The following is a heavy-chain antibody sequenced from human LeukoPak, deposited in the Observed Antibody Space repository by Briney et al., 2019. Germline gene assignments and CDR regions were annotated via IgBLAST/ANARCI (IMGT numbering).Heavy chain of an antibody. J-gene: IGHJ4*02. V-gene: IGHV4-38-2*02. CDR1: SYSIGRGYY. D-gene: IGHD3-3*01. Sequence: SETLSLTCTVSSYSIGRGYYWGWIRQSPGKGLEWIGNIYHTGSTSYNPSLESRVTISLDLSKNQFSLRLSSVTAADTALYYCVREGPIRFLEQIDYWGQGTLVTVSS. CDR2: IYHTGST. CDR3: VREGPIRFLEQIDY.